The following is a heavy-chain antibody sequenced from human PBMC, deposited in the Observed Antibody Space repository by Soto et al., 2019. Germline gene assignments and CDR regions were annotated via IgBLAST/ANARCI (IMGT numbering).Heavy chain of an antibody. D-gene: IGHD3-3*01. Sequence: GGSLRLSCAASGFTFSSYAMSWVRQAPGKGLEWVSVISGSGGSTHYADSVKGRSTISRDNSKNTLYLQMNSLRAEDTAVYYCARGLRSTDYDFWSGTQRLISPLFDYWGQGTLVTVSS. CDR1: GFTFSSYA. CDR3: ARGLRSTDYDFWSGTQRLISPLFDY. CDR2: ISGSGGST. V-gene: IGHV3-23*01. J-gene: IGHJ4*02.